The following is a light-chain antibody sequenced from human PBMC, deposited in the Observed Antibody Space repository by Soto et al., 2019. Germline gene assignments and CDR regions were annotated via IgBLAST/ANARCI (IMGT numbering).Light chain of an antibody. CDR1: QSVNNN. V-gene: IGKV3D-15*01. CDR2: GAS. Sequence: ETLMTQSPATLSVSPGERATLSFRASQSVNNNLAWYQQKLGQAPRVLIYGASTRATGIPARFSGSGSGTDFTLTISSLEPEDFGVFYCQQRFDWPKITFGQGTRLEIK. CDR3: QQRFDWPKIT. J-gene: IGKJ5*01.